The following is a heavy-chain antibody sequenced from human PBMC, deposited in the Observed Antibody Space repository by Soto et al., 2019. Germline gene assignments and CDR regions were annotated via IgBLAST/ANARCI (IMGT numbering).Heavy chain of an antibody. CDR1: GGSFSGYY. CDR2: INHSGST. D-gene: IGHD6-19*01. CDR3: ARGLSSSGWAYYYYYGMDV. V-gene: IGHV4-34*01. J-gene: IGHJ6*02. Sequence: PSETLSLTCAVYGGSFSGYYWSWIRQPPGKGLEWIGEINHSGSTNYNPSLKSRVTISVDTSKNQFSLKLSSVTAADTAVYYCARGLSSSGWAYYYYYGMDVWGQGTTVTVSS.